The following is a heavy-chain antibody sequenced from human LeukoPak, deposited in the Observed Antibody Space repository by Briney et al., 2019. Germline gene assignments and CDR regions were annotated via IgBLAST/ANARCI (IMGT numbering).Heavy chain of an antibody. Sequence: QAPQSLRLACAASRFTFSSKGMHCVRHAPSKWLEWVTFIWYDGSNKYYADSVKGRFTISRDNSKNTLNLHMNSLRAEDTALYYCAKGLERESRLDSWGQGTLVTVSS. CDR1: RFTFSSKG. CDR2: IWYDGSNK. V-gene: IGHV3-33*06. CDR3: AKGLERESRLDS. D-gene: IGHD1-1*01. J-gene: IGHJ4*02.